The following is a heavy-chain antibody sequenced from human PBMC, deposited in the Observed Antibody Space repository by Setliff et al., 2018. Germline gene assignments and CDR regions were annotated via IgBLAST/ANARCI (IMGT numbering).Heavy chain of an antibody. CDR2: IYPGDSDT. CDR1: GYTFTNYW. D-gene: IGHD3-22*01. J-gene: IGHJ3*02. V-gene: IGHV5-51*01. CDR3: ASTLYYYDSSGYGAFDI. Sequence: GESLKISCKGSGYTFTNYWIGWVRQMPGKGLEWMGIIYPGDSDTRYSPSFQGQVTISADKSISIAYLQWSSLKASDTAMYYCASTLYYYDSSGYGAFDIWGQGTMVTVS.